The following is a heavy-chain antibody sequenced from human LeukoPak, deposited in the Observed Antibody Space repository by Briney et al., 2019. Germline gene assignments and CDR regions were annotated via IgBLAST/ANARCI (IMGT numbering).Heavy chain of an antibody. Sequence: GGSLRLSCAASGFTFNNYWMHWVRQAPGKGLEWVAGLSQDGSNQYYADSVKGRFTISRDNSKNTLYVQMNSLTIDDTAVYFCAREANAFDIWGQGTMVTVSS. CDR3: AREANAFDI. CDR1: GFTFNNYW. CDR2: LSQDGSNQ. J-gene: IGHJ3*02. V-gene: IGHV3-30-3*01.